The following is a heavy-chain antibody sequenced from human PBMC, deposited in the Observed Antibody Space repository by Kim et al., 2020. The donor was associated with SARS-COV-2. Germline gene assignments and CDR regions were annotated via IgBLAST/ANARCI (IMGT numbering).Heavy chain of an antibody. V-gene: IGHV3-11*01. CDR2: ISSSGSTI. J-gene: IGHJ6*02. CDR3: ARSIVVVPAAIRSYYYYGMDV. CDR1: GFTFSDYY. D-gene: IGHD2-2*01. Sequence: GGSLRLSCAASGFTFSDYYMSWIRQAPGKGLEWVSYISSSGSTIYYADSVKGRFTISRDNAKNSLYLQVNSLRAEDTAVYYCARSIVVVPAAIRSYYYYGMDVWGQGTTVTVSS.